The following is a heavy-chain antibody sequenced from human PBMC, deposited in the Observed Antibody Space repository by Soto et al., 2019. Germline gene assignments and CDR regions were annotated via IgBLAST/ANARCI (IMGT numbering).Heavy chain of an antibody. CDR1: GFTFSNYA. D-gene: IGHD3-22*01. CDR3: ARDRVYYYDNSGYYNFDY. Sequence: QVQLVESGVGVVQPGRSLRVSCAASGFTFSNYAMHWVRQAPGKGLEWVAVVSYDGSKQFYADSVEGRFTISRDSAKSTLYLHMDNLRDEDTAVYYCARDRVYYYDNSGYYNFDYWGKGTLVTVSS. J-gene: IGHJ4*02. CDR2: VSYDGSKQ. V-gene: IGHV3-30-3*01.